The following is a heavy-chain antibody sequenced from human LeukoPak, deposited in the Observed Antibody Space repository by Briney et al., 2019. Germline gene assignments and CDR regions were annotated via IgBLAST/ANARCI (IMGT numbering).Heavy chain of an antibody. D-gene: IGHD5-18*01. V-gene: IGHV3-30-3*01. J-gene: IGHJ4*02. CDR1: GFTFSSYA. CDR2: ISYDGSNK. Sequence: GGSLRLSCAASGFTFSSYAMHWVRQAPGKGLEWVAVISYDGSNKYYADSVKGRFTFSRDNSKNTLYLQMNSLRAEDTAVYYCVRADSRRSYFDYWGQGTLVTVSS. CDR3: VRADSRRSYFDY.